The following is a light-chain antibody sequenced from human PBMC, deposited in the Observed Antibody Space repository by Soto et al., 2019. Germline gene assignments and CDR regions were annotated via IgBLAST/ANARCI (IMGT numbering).Light chain of an antibody. CDR1: NIGSKR. J-gene: IGLJ1*01. CDR3: QVWDISTDHYV. CDR2: YDS. Sequence: SSELTQPPSVSVAPEKTARITCGGNNIGSKRVHWYRQKPGQAPVLVIYYDSDRPSGIPERFSGSNSGNTATLTISRVEAGDEADYYCQVWDISTDHYVFGTGTKVTFL. V-gene: IGLV3-21*04.